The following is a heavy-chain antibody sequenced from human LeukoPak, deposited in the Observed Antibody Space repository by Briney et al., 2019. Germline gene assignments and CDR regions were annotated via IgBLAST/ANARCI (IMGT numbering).Heavy chain of an antibody. CDR1: GYTFTGYY. CDR3: ARDDYGDYYYGMDV. D-gene: IGHD4-17*01. V-gene: IGHV1-2*02. CDR2: INPNSGGT. J-gene: IGHJ6*02. Sequence: GASVKDSCKASGYTFTGYYMHWVRQAPGQGLEWMGWINPNSGGTNYAQKFQGRVTITRDTSISTAYMELSRLRSDDTAVYNCARDDYGDYYYGMDVWGQGATVTVSS.